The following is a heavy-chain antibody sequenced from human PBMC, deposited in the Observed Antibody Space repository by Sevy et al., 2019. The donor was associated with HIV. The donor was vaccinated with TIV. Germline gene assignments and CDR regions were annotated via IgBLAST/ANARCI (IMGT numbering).Heavy chain of an antibody. D-gene: IGHD2-15*01. J-gene: IGHJ6*02. V-gene: IGHV3-53*01. CDR2: IHSGGKI. Sequence: GGSLRLSCAASGFSVSSNYMSWVRQAPGKGPEWVSVIHSGGKISYADSVQGRFTISRDNSKNTQYLQMNSLRAEDTAVYYCAREDIVLGEDSHYGIDVWGQGTTVTVSS. CDR3: AREDIVLGEDSHYGIDV. CDR1: GFSVSSNY.